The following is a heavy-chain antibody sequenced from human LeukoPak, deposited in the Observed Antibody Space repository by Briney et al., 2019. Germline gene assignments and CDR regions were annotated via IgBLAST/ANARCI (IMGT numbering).Heavy chain of an antibody. CDR3: ARDEVGGSLTFDS. J-gene: IGHJ4*02. D-gene: IGHD1-26*01. V-gene: IGHV3-7*01. CDR2: IKEDGSTK. Sequence: GGSLRLSCTTSGFTFTRHWISWVRQAPGKGLEWVANIKEDGSTKNYVDSVKGRFTISRDNAKNSLYLQMNSLRAEDTAVYYCARDEVGGSLTFDSWGQGTLVTVSS. CDR1: GFTFTRHW.